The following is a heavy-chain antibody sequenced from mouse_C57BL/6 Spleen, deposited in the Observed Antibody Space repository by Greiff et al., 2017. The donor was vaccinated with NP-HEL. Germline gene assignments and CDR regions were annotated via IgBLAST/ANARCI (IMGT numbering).Heavy chain of an antibody. J-gene: IGHJ2*01. V-gene: IGHV1-82*01. CDR3: ARSTLVFAY. Sequence: VQLQQSGPELVKPGASVKISCKASGYAFSSSWMNWVKQRPGKGLEWIGRIYPGDGDTNYNGKFKGKATLTADKSSSTAYMQLSSLTSEDSAVYFCARSTLVFAYWGHGTTLTVSS. D-gene: IGHD5-5*01. CDR2: IYPGDGDT. CDR1: GYAFSSSW.